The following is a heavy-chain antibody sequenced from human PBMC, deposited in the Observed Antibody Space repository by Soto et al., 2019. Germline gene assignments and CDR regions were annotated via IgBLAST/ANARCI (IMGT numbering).Heavy chain of an antibody. J-gene: IGHJ4*02. V-gene: IGHV3-23*01. CDR1: GFTFSSYA. D-gene: IGHD2-15*01. CDR3: AKDDYCSGGSCYPGYFDY. Sequence: GGSLRLSCAASGFTFSSYAMSWVRQAPGKGLEWVSAISGSGGSTYYADSVKGRFTISRDNSKNTLYLQMNSLRAEDTAVYYCAKDDYCSGGSCYPGYFDYWGQGTLVTVSS. CDR2: ISGSGGST.